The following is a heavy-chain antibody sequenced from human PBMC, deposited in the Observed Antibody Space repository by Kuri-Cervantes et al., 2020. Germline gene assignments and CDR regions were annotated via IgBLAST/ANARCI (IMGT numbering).Heavy chain of an antibody. CDR2: INYSGST. Sequence: SETLSLTCAVYGGSFSGYYWSWIRQPPEKGLEWIGEINYSGSTNYNPPLKSRVTISVDTSKNQFSLNLSSVTAADTAVYYCARPIYYGSGSYAFWSQGTLVTVSS. J-gene: IGHJ4*02. CDR1: GGSFSGYY. CDR3: ARPIYYGSGSYAF. D-gene: IGHD3-10*01. V-gene: IGHV4-34*01.